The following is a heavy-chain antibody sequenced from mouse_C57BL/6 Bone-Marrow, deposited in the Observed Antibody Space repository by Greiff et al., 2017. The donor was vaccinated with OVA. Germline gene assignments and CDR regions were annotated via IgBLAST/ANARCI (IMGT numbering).Heavy chain of an antibody. J-gene: IGHJ3*01. Sequence: VQLQQPGAELVKPGASVKLSCKASGYTFTSYWMHWVQQRPGQGLEWIGLIHPNSGSTNSNEKLKSKATLTVDKSSSTAYMQLSSLTSEDSAVDYCGRPGSGAWFAYWGQGTLVTVSA. V-gene: IGHV1-64*01. D-gene: IGHD3-1*01. CDR3: GRPGSGAWFAY. CDR2: IHPNSGST. CDR1: GYTFTSYW.